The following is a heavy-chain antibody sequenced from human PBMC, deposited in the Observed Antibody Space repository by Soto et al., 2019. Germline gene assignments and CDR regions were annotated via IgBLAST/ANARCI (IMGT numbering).Heavy chain of an antibody. CDR2: IYYSGST. J-gene: IGHJ6*02. CDR1: GGSISSGDYY. V-gene: IGHV4-30-4*01. Sequence: SETLSLTCTVSGGSISSGDYYWSWIRQPQGKGLEWIGYIYYSGSTYYNPSLKSRVTISVDTSKNQFSLKLSSVTAADTAVYYCARDDGSTYYYYGMDVWGQGTTVTVSS. D-gene: IGHD2-2*01. CDR3: ARDDGSTYYYYGMDV.